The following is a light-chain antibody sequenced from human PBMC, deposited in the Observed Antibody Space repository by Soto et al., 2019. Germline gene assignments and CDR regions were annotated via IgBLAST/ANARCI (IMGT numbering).Light chain of an antibody. Sequence: EIVLTQSPGTLSLSPGERATLSCTASQSVSSSYLAWYQQKPSQPPRLLIYGASRRAAGIPDRFSGSGSGTDFTLTISRLEPEDFAVYYCQKYHSSLWSFGQGTKVEIK. CDR2: GAS. V-gene: IGKV3-20*01. CDR3: QKYHSSLWS. J-gene: IGKJ1*01. CDR1: QSVSSSY.